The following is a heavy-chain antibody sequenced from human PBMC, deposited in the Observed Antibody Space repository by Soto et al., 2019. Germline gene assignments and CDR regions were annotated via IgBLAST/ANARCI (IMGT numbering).Heavy chain of an antibody. J-gene: IGHJ5*02. Sequence: ASVKVSCKASGYTFTSYGISWVRQAPGQGLEWMGWISAYNGNTNYAQKLQGRVTMTTDTSTSTAYMELRSLRSDDTAVYYCARDRHPLAPAAMRWFDPWGQGTLVTVSS. D-gene: IGHD2-2*01. CDR1: GYTFTSYG. CDR3: ARDRHPLAPAAMRWFDP. V-gene: IGHV1-18*01. CDR2: ISAYNGNT.